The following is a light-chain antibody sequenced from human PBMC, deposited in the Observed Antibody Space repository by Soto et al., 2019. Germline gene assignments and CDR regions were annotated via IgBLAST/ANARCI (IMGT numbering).Light chain of an antibody. V-gene: IGKV3-15*01. J-gene: IGKJ2*01. CDR3: QLYNNWPRT. CDR1: QSVSSN. Sequence: EIVMTQSPATLSVSPGERATLSCRASQSVSSNLAWYQQKPGQAPRLLIYAASTRATGIPARLSGSGSGTEFTLTISSLQSEDFAVYYCQLYNNWPRTFGQGTKLEIK. CDR2: AAS.